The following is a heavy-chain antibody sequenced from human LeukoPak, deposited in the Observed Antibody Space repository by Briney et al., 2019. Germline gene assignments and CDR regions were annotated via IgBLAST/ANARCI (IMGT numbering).Heavy chain of an antibody. CDR2: IYYSGST. CDR1: GGSISSYY. Sequence: SETLSLTCTVSGGSISSYYWSWIRQPPGKGLEWIGYIYYSGSTNYNPSLKSRVTISVDTSKNQFSLKLSSVTAADTAVYYCARQTTVVNGYDYWGQGTLVTVSS. CDR3: ARQTTVVNGYDY. D-gene: IGHD4-23*01. V-gene: IGHV4-59*08. J-gene: IGHJ4*02.